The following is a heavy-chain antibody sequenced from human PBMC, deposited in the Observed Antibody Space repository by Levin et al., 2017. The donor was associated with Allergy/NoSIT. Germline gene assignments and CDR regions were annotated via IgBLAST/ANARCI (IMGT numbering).Heavy chain of an antibody. CDR1: GFTFSTYA. CDR3: AKDLTMVRGIIYYGMDV. J-gene: IGHJ6*02. V-gene: IGHV3-23*01. Sequence: GGSLRLSCVASGFTFSTYAMSWVRQAPGKGLEWVSAITGSSDTTYYADSVKGRFTISRDNSKNTLYLQMNSLRAEDTAVYYCAKDLTMVRGIIYYGMDVWGQGTTVTVSS. D-gene: IGHD3-10*01. CDR2: ITGSSDTT.